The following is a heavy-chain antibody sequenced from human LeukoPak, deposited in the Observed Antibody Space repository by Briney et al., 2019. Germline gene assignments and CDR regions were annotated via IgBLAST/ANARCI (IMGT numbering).Heavy chain of an antibody. CDR3: ARDHITVAGTFDY. D-gene: IGHD6-19*01. J-gene: IGHJ4*02. V-gene: IGHV1-46*01. Sequence: ASVKVSCKASGYTFTSYYMHWVRQAPGQGLEWMGKINPSDGSTRYAQKFQGRVTMTRDMSTSTVYMELSSLRSEDTAVYYCARDHITVAGTFDYWGQGTLVTVSS. CDR1: GYTFTSYY. CDR2: INPSDGST.